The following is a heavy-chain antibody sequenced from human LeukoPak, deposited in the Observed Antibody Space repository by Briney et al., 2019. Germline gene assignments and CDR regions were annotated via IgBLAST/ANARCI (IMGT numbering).Heavy chain of an antibody. D-gene: IGHD6-19*01. V-gene: IGHV4-31*03. CDR3: ARLSSRWYFSPDY. CDR2: IYYSGGT. Sequence: SETLSLTCTVSGGSISSGGYYWSWIRQHPGKGLEWIGYIYYSGGTYYNPSLKSRVTISVDTSKNQFSLNLSSVTAADTAVYYCARLSSRWYFSPDYWGQGTLVTVSS. J-gene: IGHJ4*02. CDR1: GGSISSGGYY.